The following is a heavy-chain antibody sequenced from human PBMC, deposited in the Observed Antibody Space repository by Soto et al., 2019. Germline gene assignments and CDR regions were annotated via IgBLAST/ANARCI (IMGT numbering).Heavy chain of an antibody. V-gene: IGHV4-39*01. Sequence: SETLSLTCTVSGGSISSSSYYWGWIRQPPGKGLEWIGSIYYSGSTYYNPSLKSRVTISVDTSKNQFPLKLSSVTAADTAVYYCATVDTAMVYFDYWGQGTLVTVS. J-gene: IGHJ4*02. CDR2: IYYSGST. CDR3: ATVDTAMVYFDY. CDR1: GGSISSSSYY. D-gene: IGHD5-18*01.